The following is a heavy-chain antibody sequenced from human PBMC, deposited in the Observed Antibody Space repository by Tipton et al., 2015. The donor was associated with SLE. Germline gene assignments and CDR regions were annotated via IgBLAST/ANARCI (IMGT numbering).Heavy chain of an antibody. Sequence: GSLRLSCTASKFIVSYDDMTWVRQAPGKGLEWVASINPDGDERHYVDSVKGRFTISRDNAKKTVDLQMDSLRVDDTAIYYCVRDYADWGQGVLVTVSS. J-gene: IGHJ4*02. V-gene: IGHV3-7*01. CDR1: KFIVSYDD. D-gene: IGHD4-17*01. CDR2: INPDGDER. CDR3: VRDYAD.